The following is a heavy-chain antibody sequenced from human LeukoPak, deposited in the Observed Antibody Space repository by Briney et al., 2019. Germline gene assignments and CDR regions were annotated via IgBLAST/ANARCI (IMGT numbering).Heavy chain of an antibody. V-gene: IGHV3-23*01. D-gene: IGHD5-18*01. CDR2: ISGSGGST. Sequence: GGSLRLSCAASGFTFSSYATTWVRQAPGKGLEWVSGISGSGGSTYYADSVKGRFTISRDNSKNTLYLQMSSLRAEDTAVYYCAKDAPGYSSLSTDAFDIWGQGTMVTVSS. CDR1: GFTFSSYA. J-gene: IGHJ3*02. CDR3: AKDAPGYSSLSTDAFDI.